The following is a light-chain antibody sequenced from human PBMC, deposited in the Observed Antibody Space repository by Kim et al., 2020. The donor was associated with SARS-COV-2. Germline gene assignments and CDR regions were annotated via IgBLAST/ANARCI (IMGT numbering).Light chain of an antibody. Sequence: GGTTSWTGGSSNIGAKYDVHWYQQLPGTAPKLLIYGNTNRPSGVPDRFSGSKSGTSASLAITGLQADDEADYYCQSYDSSLSGVVFGGGTQLTVL. CDR3: QSYDSSLSGVV. CDR1: SSNIGAKYD. J-gene: IGLJ2*01. CDR2: GNT. V-gene: IGLV1-40*01.